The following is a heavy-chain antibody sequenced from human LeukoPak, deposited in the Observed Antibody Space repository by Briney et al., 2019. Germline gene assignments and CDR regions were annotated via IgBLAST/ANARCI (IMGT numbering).Heavy chain of an antibody. CDR3: ANFDGSSQAFHL. D-gene: IGHD6-13*01. Sequence: PGGSLRLSCAASGLTFSNFGMHWVRQAPGKGLEWVAAVLYDGSKKFYSDSVKGRFSIYRDNSNYTLFVQMHSLRPDDTAVYYCANFDGSSQAFHLWGQGTMVTVSS. J-gene: IGHJ3*01. V-gene: IGHV3-30*18. CDR1: GLTFSNFG. CDR2: VLYDGSKK.